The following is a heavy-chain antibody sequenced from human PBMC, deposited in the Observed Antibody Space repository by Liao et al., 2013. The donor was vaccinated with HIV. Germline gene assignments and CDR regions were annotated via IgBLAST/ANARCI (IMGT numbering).Heavy chain of an antibody. CDR1: GDSVNSGNYY. J-gene: IGHJ5*02. CDR2: IYYSGST. Sequence: QVQLHESGPGLVKPSQTLSLTCTVSGDSVNSGNYYWNWIRQSPGKGLEWIGSIYYSGSTYYKPSLKSRVTISLDTSKNQFSLKLSSVTAADTAVYYCAREIRLDNWFDPGAREPWSPSPQ. CDR3: AREIRLDNWFDP. D-gene: IGHD6-19*01. V-gene: IGHV4-39*07.